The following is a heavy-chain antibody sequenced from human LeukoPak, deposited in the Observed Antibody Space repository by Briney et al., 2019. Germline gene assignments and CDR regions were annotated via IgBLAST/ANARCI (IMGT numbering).Heavy chain of an antibody. J-gene: IGHJ4*02. CDR2: ISGSGAGP. V-gene: IGHV3-23*01. Sequence: GGSLRLSCAASGFTFSSYAMSWVRQAPGKGLEWLSDISGSGAGPHYADSVKGRFTISRDNSMNTVYLEMNSLRAEDTAVYYCAKPQYYYDSRRYSAGDHWGQGTLVTVSS. D-gene: IGHD3-22*01. CDR3: AKPQYYYDSRRYSAGDH. CDR1: GFTFSSYA.